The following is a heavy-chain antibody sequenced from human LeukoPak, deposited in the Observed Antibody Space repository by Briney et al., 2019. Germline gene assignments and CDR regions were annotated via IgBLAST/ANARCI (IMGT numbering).Heavy chain of an antibody. CDR1: GYSISSGYY. CDR2: IYHSGST. V-gene: IGHV4-38-2*02. Sequence: PSETLSLTCTVSGYSISSGYYWGWIRQPPGKGLEWIGSIYHSGSTYYNPSLKSRVTISVDTSKNQFSLKLSSVTAADTAVYYCARSGYSSSYYFDYWGQGTLVTVSS. D-gene: IGHD6-6*01. CDR3: ARSGYSSSYYFDY. J-gene: IGHJ4*02.